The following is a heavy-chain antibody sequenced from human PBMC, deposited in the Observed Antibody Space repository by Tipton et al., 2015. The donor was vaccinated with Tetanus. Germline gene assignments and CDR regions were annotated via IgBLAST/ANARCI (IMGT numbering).Heavy chain of an antibody. Sequence: SLRLSCAVSGFRFSDHYMDWVRQAPGKGLEWVGRIRSERNNYITQYAASVKGRFSISRDNGKNLLYLQMNSLRVEDTAVYYCARDPHTIRTGNHRGFDYWGQGTKVTVSS. CDR3: ARDPHTIRTGNHRGFDY. D-gene: IGHD3-10*01. J-gene: IGHJ4*02. CDR2: IRSERNNYIT. V-gene: IGHV3-72*01. CDR1: GFRFSDHY.